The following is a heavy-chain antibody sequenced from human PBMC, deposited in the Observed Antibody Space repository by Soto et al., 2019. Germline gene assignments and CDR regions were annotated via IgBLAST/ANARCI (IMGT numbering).Heavy chain of an antibody. V-gene: IGHV1-3*01. Sequence: ASVKVSCKGSGYAFTTYAIHWLRQAPGQRLEWLGWINAGNGDTKYSEKMQGRVTITRDTFANTAYMELSSLGFEDTAVYFCAKGSVVVVQPPVGAFGLDYWGQGTQVTFSS. CDR2: INAGNGDT. D-gene: IGHD2-21*01. J-gene: IGHJ4*02. CDR1: GYAFTTYA. CDR3: AKGSVVVVQPPVGAFGLDY.